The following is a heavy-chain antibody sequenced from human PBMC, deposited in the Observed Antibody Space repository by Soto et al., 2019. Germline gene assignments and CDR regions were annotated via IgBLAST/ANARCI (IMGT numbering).Heavy chain of an antibody. CDR1: GFTVSDYA. D-gene: IGHD6-13*01. V-gene: IGHV3-23*01. Sequence: XESLSLSCAASGFTVSDYALSWVRQAPGKGLEWISVISATGGSTYYADSVKGRFTISRDDSNNTVSLQMNTLRAEDSAVYYCAKQSVGSSWYRDFDSWGQGTLVTVSS. J-gene: IGHJ4*02. CDR3: AKQSVGSSWYRDFDS. CDR2: ISATGGST.